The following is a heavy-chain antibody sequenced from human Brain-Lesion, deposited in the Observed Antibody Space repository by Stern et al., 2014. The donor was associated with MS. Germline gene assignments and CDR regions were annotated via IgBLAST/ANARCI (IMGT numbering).Heavy chain of an antibody. V-gene: IGHV4-61*02. D-gene: IGHD1-26*01. Sequence: QVQLVESGPGLVKPSQTLSLTCTVSGGSISSSGYYWSWIRQPADKGLEWIGRIHDSGSTYYNPSLKSRVTLSMGTAKNQFSLKMPSVTAADTAVYYCATTRWDLFTWNWFDPWGQGTLVTVSS. CDR3: ATTRWDLFTWNWFDP. CDR1: GGSISSSGYY. J-gene: IGHJ5*02. CDR2: IHDSGST.